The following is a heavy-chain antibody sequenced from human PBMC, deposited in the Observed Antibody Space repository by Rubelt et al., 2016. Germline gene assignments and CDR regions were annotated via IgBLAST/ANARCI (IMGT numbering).Heavy chain of an antibody. D-gene: IGHD6-19*01. J-gene: IGHJ4*02. CDR1: GFSLSTSGVG. Sequence: QITLKESGPTLVKPTQTLTLTCTFSGFSLSTSGVGVGWIRQPPGKALEWFALIYWDDDKRYNQSLKSRHTIATETSKNQVCLTMNNMDPVDTATYFGAHIKGSGWDFDYWGQGTLVTVSS. V-gene: IGHV2-5*02. CDR2: IYWDDDK. CDR3: AHIKGSGWDFDY.